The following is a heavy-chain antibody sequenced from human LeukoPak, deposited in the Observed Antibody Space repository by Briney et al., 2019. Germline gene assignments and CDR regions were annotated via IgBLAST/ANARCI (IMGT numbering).Heavy chain of an antibody. CDR1: GFTVSSNY. Sequence: PGGSLRLSCAASGFTVSSNYMSWVRQAPGKGLEWVSVIYSGGSTYYADSVEGRFTISRDNSKNTLYLQMNSLRAEDTAVYYCARAPRIAAAGKDYYYYYYMDVWGKGTTVTVSS. J-gene: IGHJ6*03. V-gene: IGHV3-53*01. CDR3: ARAPRIAAAGKDYYYYYYMDV. CDR2: IYSGGST. D-gene: IGHD6-13*01.